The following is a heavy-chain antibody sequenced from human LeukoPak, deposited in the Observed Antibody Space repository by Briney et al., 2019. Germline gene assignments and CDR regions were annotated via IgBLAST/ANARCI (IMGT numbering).Heavy chain of an antibody. CDR1: GFTFSSYA. Sequence: GGSLRPSCAASGFTFSSYAMSWVRQAPGKGLEWVSAISGSGGSTYYADSVKGRFTISRDNSKNTLYLQMNSLRAEDTAVYYCAKDGYYGSGPPDYWGQGTLVTVSP. V-gene: IGHV3-23*01. D-gene: IGHD3-10*01. CDR3: AKDGYYGSGPPDY. CDR2: ISGSGGST. J-gene: IGHJ4*02.